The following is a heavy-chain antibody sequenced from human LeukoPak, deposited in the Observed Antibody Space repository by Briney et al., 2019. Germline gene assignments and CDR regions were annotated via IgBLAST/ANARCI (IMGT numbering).Heavy chain of an antibody. CDR1: GFTVSSSY. Sequence: GGSLRLSCAASGFTVSSSYMSWVRQAPGKGLEWVSVIYTGGNTDYADSVKGRFTISRDNSKNTLYLQMNSLRAEDTAVYYCAREPTYYYDSSGYYYAGYWGQGTLVTVSS. CDR3: AREPTYYYDSSGYYYAGY. J-gene: IGHJ4*02. D-gene: IGHD3-22*01. CDR2: IYTGGNT. V-gene: IGHV3-66*01.